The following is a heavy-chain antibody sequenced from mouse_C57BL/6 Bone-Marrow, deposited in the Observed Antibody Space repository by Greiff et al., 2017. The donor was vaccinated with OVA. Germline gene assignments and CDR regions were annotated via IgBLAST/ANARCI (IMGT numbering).Heavy chain of an antibody. CDR1: GYTFTSYW. CDR3: ARRRNYGFAY. V-gene: IGHV1-53*01. J-gene: IGHJ3*01. D-gene: IGHD1-1*02. Sequence: QVHVKQSGTELVKPGASVKLSCKASGYTFTSYWMHWVKQRPGQGLEWIGNINPSNGGTNSNEKFKSKASLTVDKSSSTAYMQLSSLTSEDSAVYYCARRRNYGFAYWGQGTLVTVSA. CDR2: INPSNGGT.